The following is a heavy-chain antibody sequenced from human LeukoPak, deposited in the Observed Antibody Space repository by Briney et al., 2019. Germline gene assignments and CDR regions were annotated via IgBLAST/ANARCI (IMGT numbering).Heavy chain of an antibody. CDR1: GGSFSGYY. CDR3: ARRAARPPKYSSGCYGV. J-gene: IGHJ4*02. D-gene: IGHD6-19*01. CDR2: INHSGST. Sequence: SETLSLTCAVYGGSFSGYYWTWIRQPPGKGLEWIGEINHSGSTNYNPSLKSRVTISVDTSKNQFSLKLSSVTAADTAVYYWARRAARPPKYSSGCYGVWGQGTLVTVSS. V-gene: IGHV4-34*01.